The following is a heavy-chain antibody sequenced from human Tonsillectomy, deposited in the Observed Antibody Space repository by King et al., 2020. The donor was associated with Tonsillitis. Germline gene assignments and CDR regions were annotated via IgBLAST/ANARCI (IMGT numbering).Heavy chain of an antibody. CDR3: ARHRAAAGSGYGYHYYYMDV. CDR1: GGSISSYY. Sequence: VQLQESGPGLVKPSETLSLTCTVSGGSISSYYWSWIRQPPGKGLEWIGYIYYSGSANYKPSLKSRVTISVDTSKNQISLKVSSVTAADTAVYYCARHRAAAGSGYGYHYYYMDVWGKGSTVTVSS. J-gene: IGHJ6*03. D-gene: IGHD6-13*01. V-gene: IGHV4-59*08. CDR2: IYYSGSA.